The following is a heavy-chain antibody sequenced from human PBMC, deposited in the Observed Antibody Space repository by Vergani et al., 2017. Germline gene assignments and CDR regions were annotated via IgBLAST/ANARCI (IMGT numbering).Heavy chain of an antibody. CDR3: AKDIQLWSHTFDY. V-gene: IGHV3-9*01. CDR1: GFTFDDYA. Sequence: EVQLVESGGGLVQPGRSLRLSCAASGFTFDDYAMHWVRQAPGKGLEWVSGISWNSGSIGYADSVKGRFTISRDNAKNSLYLQMNSLRAEDTALYYCAKDIQLWSHTFDYWGQGTLVTVPS. CDR2: ISWNSGSI. J-gene: IGHJ4*02. D-gene: IGHD5-18*01.